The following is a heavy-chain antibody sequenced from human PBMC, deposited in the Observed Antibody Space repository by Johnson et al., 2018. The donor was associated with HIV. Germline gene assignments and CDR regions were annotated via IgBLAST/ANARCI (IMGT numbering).Heavy chain of an antibody. J-gene: IGHJ3*02. CDR3: ARGALGDWVDAFDI. V-gene: IGHV3-30-3*01. CDR1: AFTFSSYA. CDR2: ISYDGSNK. Sequence: HVQLVESGGGVVQTGRSLRLSCAASAFTFSSYAMHWVRQAPGKGLEWVALISYDGSNKYYADSVKGRFTISRDNSKNTLYLQMNSLRAEDTAVFYCARGALGDWVDAFDIWGQGTMVTVSS. D-gene: IGHD3-16*01.